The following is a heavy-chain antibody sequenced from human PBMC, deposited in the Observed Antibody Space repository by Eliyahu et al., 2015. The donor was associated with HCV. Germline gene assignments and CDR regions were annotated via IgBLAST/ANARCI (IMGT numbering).Heavy chain of an antibody. CDR3: ARDCNGGNCYPSWGYFDY. CDR1: GDSVPXGHAA. J-gene: IGHJ4*02. V-gene: IGHV6-1*01. D-gene: IGHD2-15*01. CDR2: TYYRSKWIN. Sequence: QVQLQQSGPGLVKPSQTLXLTCAISGDSVPXGHAAWNWIRQSPSRGLEWLGRTYYRSKWINDYAVSVRSRITINPDTSKNHFSLHLNSVTPEDTAVYYCARDCNGGNCYPSWGYFDYWGQGTLVTVSS.